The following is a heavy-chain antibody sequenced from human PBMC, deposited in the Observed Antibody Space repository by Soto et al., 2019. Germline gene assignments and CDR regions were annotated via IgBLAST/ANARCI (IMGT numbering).Heavy chain of an antibody. J-gene: IGHJ4*02. Sequence: QVQLVESGGGVVQPGRSLRLSCAASGFTFSSYGMHWVRQAPGKGLEWVAIIWYDGSNKYYADSVKGRFTISRDNSMNPLSMQMNSLRAEDTAVYYCARDGYCRNGGCYNGEDYWGQGTLVTVSS. CDR1: GFTFSSYG. CDR2: IWYDGSNK. D-gene: IGHD2-8*01. V-gene: IGHV3-33*01. CDR3: ARDGYCRNGGCYNGEDY.